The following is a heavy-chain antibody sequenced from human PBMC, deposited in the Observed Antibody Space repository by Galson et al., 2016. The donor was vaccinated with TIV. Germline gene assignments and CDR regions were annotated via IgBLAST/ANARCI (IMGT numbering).Heavy chain of an antibody. V-gene: IGHV1-46*03. CDR1: GYIFTSHY. J-gene: IGHJ3*01. Sequence: SVKVSCKASGYIFTSHYMHWVRQAPGQGLEWMGIINPSGGSTTYAQKFQGRVTMTRDTSTTTVYMELSSLKSEDTAVYFCARVAGTSTWSHEDDAFDLWGQGTMVSVSS. D-gene: IGHD6-13*01. CDR2: INPSGGST. CDR3: ARVAGTSTWSHEDDAFDL.